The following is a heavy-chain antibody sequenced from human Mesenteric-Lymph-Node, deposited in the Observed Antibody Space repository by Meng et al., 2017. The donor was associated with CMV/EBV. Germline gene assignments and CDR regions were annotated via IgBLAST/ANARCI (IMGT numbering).Heavy chain of an antibody. CDR1: GYAFSSYY. CDR2: INAGGGRT. J-gene: IGHJ6*02. CDR3: ARGGTYSDDYYGMDV. V-gene: IGHV1-46*04. D-gene: IGHD2-15*01. Sequence: ASVKVSCKASGYAFSSYYMHWVRQAPGQGLEWMGIINAGGGRTSYAEKLQGRVTMTRDTSTSTVYMELNSLTSEDTAVYYCARGGTYSDDYYGMDVWGQGTTVTVSS.